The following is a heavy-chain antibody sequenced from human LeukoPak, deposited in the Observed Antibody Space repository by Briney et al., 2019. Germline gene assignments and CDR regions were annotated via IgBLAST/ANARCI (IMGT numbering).Heavy chain of an antibody. CDR2: IYYSGSP. V-gene: IGHV4-59*08. CDR1: GGSINSYY. D-gene: IGHD6-19*01. Sequence: SETLSLTCTVSGGSINSYYWSWIRQPPGKGLEWVGYIYYSGSPTYNPSLKSRVAISIHTSKKHFSLKLSSVTAADAAVYYCARSIVVAGFVSDYYYYGMDVWGQGTTVTVSS. CDR3: ARSIVVAGFVSDYYYYGMDV. J-gene: IGHJ6*02.